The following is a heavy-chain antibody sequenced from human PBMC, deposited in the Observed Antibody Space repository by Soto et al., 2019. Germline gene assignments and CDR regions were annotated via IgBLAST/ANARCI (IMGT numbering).Heavy chain of an antibody. J-gene: IGHJ3*02. CDR1: GYTFTGYY. Sequence: ASLKVSCKASGYTFTGYYMHWVRQAPGQGLEWMGWINPNSGGTNYAQKFQGWVTMTRDTSISTAYMELSRLRSDDTAVYYCARDPRPGVSGFIGYNRAPAFDIWGQGTMVTVSS. V-gene: IGHV1-2*04. CDR2: INPNSGGT. D-gene: IGHD5-18*01. CDR3: ARDPRPGVSGFIGYNRAPAFDI.